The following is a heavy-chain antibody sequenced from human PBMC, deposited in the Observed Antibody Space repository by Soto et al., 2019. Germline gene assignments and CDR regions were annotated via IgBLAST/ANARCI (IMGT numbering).Heavy chain of an antibody. CDR2: IYYSGST. CDR3: APVWANAYGSGFDY. Sequence: SETLSLTCTVSGGSISSYYWSWIRQPPGKGLEWIGYIYYSGSTNYNPSLKSRVTISVDTSKNQFSLKLSSVTAADTAVYYCAPVWANAYGSGFDYWGQGTLVTVSS. D-gene: IGHD3-16*01. V-gene: IGHV4-59*01. J-gene: IGHJ4*02. CDR1: GGSISSYY.